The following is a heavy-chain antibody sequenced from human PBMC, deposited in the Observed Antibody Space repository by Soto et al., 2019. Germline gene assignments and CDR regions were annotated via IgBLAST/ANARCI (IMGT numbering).Heavy chain of an antibody. V-gene: IGHV3-74*01. D-gene: IGHD6-6*01. Sequence: GVSLGLSCAASGFTFGSYWMHWVRQAPGKWLVWVSRINSDGSSTSYADSVKGRFTISRDNAKNALYLQMNSLRAEDTAVYYCARVAPLLIAARQYDAFDIWGQGTMVTVSS. CDR2: INSDGSST. J-gene: IGHJ3*02. CDR3: ARVAPLLIAARQYDAFDI. CDR1: GFTFGSYW.